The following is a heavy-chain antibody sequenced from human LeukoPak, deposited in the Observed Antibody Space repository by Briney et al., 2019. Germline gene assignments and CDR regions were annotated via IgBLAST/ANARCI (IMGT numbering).Heavy chain of an antibody. CDR1: GFTFSSYS. D-gene: IGHD6-13*01. Sequence: PGGSPRLSCAASGFTFSSYSMNWVRQAPGKGLESVTSISSSSSYIYYADSVKGRFTISRDNAKNSLYLQMNSLRAEDTAVYYCARTIAAAGEVDYWGQGTLVTVSS. CDR2: ISSSSSYI. CDR3: ARTIAAAGEVDY. J-gene: IGHJ4*02. V-gene: IGHV3-21*01.